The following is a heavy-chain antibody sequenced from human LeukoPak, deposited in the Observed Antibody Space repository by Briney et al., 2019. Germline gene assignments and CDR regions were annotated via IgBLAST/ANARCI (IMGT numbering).Heavy chain of an antibody. J-gene: IGHJ4*02. D-gene: IGHD3-9*01. CDR2: ITGSGGNT. Sequence: GGSLRLSCAASGFTFSNYAMSWDRQAPGKGLEWVSAITGSGGNTYYADSVKGRFTISRDNSKNTLYLQMNSLRDEDTAVYYCAKWGDFDVLTGYYVPDFWGQGTLVTVSS. CDR3: AKWGDFDVLTGYYVPDF. CDR1: GFTFSNYA. V-gene: IGHV3-23*01.